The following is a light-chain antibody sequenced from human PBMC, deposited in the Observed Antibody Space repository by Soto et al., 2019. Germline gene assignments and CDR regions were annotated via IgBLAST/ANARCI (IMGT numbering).Light chain of an antibody. J-gene: IGKJ5*01. CDR1: QSVSSN. CDR2: GAS. V-gene: IGKV3-15*01. Sequence: EIVMKQSPATLSVSPGERATLSCRASQSVSSNLAWYQQKPGQAPRLLIYGASTRATGIPARFSGSGSGTEFTLTISSLQSEDFAVYYCQHYHGWPITFGQGTRLEIK. CDR3: QHYHGWPIT.